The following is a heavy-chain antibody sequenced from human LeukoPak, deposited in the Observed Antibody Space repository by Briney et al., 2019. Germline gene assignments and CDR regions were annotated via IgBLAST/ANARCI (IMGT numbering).Heavy chain of an antibody. CDR2: ISSSSSYI. CDR1: GFTFSSYS. J-gene: IGHJ4*02. CDR3: ARDAVAGKSPRYYFDY. Sequence: GGSLRLSCAASGFTFSSYSVNWVRQAPGKGLEWVSSISSSSSYIYYADSVKGRFTISRDNAKNSLYLQMNSLRAEDTAVYYCARDAVAGKSPRYYFDYWGQGTLVTVSS. V-gene: IGHV3-21*01. D-gene: IGHD6-19*01.